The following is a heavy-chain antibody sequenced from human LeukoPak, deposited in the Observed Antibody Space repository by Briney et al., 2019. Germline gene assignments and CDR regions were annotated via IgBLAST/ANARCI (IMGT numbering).Heavy chain of an antibody. CDR1: GFTFDDYG. V-gene: IGHV3-20*04. CDR2: INWNGGST. J-gene: IGHJ4*02. D-gene: IGHD3-22*01. Sequence: GGSRRLSCAASGFTFDDYGMSWVRQAPGKGLEWVSGINWNGGSTGYAGSVKGRFTISRDNAKNSLYLQMNSLRAEDTALYYCARDSSGYYYVYWGQGTLATVSS. CDR3: ARDSSGYYYVY.